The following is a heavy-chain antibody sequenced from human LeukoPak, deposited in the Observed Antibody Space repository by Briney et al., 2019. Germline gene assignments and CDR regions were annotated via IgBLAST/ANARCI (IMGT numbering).Heavy chain of an antibody. Sequence: GASLKDSSMPSGYTFHKYGLRWVRPAPGHGREWMGWSRPYNTETKYAQNFQGRITMTTDTSKSKAYLEVRSLRFDDTAVYYCARDFYDAWARTGGYWGQGTLVTVAS. CDR2: SRPYNTET. D-gene: IGHD5/OR15-5a*01. J-gene: IGHJ4*02. V-gene: IGHV1-18*04. CDR3: ARDFYDAWARTGGY. CDR1: GYTFHKYG.